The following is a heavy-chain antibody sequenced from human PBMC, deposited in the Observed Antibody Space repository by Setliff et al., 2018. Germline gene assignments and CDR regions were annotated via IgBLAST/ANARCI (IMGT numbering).Heavy chain of an antibody. D-gene: IGHD4-17*01. CDR2: ISASNGNT. Sequence: ASVKVSCKASGYTFTNYGISWVRQAPGQGLEWMGWISASNGNTNSAQKLQGRVTTTTDTSTSTAYMELRSLRSDVTAVYYCARDSPTVVTHIRAFDIWGQGTMVTVS. CDR1: GYTFTNYG. J-gene: IGHJ3*02. CDR3: ARDSPTVVTHIRAFDI. V-gene: IGHV1-18*01.